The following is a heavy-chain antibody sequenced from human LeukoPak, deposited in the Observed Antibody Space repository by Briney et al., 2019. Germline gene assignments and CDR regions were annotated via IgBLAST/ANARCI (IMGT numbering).Heavy chain of an antibody. CDR3: AKPLRGEPYAFDI. V-gene: IGHV3-30*02. Sequence: GGSLRLSCAASGFTFSSYGMHWVRQAPGKGLEWVSFIRYDGSNKYYADSVKGRFTISRDNSKNTLYLQMSSLRAEDTAVYYCAKPLRGEPYAFDIWGQGTMVTVSS. D-gene: IGHD3-10*01. CDR2: IRYDGSNK. J-gene: IGHJ3*02. CDR1: GFTFSSYG.